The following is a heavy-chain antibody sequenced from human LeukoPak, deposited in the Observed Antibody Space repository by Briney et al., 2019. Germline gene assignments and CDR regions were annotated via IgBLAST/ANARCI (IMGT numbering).Heavy chain of an antibody. CDR3: SRRREYQVSKKVRGTAGYYYHSAMDV. V-gene: IGHV4-39*07. D-gene: IGHD5/OR15-5a*01. CDR2: VNHSGST. CDR1: GGSISSSDDY. Sequence: SETLSLTCTVSGGSISSSDDYWAWIRQPPGKGLEWIGEVNHSGSTTSNPSLKSRVSISVDTSKNLFSLKLRSVTAADTAVYFCSRRREYQVSKKVRGTAGYYYHSAMDVWGQGTTVTVSS. J-gene: IGHJ6*02.